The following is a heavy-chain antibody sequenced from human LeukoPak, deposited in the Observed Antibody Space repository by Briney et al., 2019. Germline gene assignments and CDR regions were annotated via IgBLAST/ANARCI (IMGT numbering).Heavy chain of an antibody. D-gene: IGHD4-23*01. CDR1: GFTLNGYW. CDR2: INSDGSTT. V-gene: IGHV3-74*01. CDR3: ARDYGGNSGIFDY. J-gene: IGHJ4*02. Sequence: GGSLRLSCAAPGFTLNGYWMHWVRQAPGKGLVWVSRINSDGSTTSYADSVKGRFTISRDNSKNTLYLQMNSLRAEDTAVYYCARDYGGNSGIFDYWGQGTLVTVSS.